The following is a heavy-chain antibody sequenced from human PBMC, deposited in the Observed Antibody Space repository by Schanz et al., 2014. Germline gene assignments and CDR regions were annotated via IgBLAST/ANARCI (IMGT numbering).Heavy chain of an antibody. V-gene: IGHV3-30*04. D-gene: IGHD3-10*01. CDR2: ISYDGSNT. CDR3: VREDMVRGIRAFDI. CDR1: GFTVSDNS. J-gene: IGHJ3*02. Sequence: DLVESGGGLIQPGGSLRLSCAASGFTVSDNSMTWVRQAPGKGLEWVVVISYDGSNTFYADSVRGRFTISRDNSKNTLSLQMNSLTAEDTAVYYCVREDMVRGIRAFDIWGQGTMVTVSS.